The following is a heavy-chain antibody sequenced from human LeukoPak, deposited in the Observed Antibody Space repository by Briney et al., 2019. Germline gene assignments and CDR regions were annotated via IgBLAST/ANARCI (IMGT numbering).Heavy chain of an antibody. Sequence: SETLSLTCAVYGASFSGDYWSWIRQPPGRGLEWIGEINHSGTTNYNPSLKSRVTISVDTSKKHLSLTLSSVPAADTAVYSRDGSGSNFDYWGQGALVTVSS. CDR2: INHSGTT. V-gene: IGHV4-34*01. CDR1: GASFSGDY. CDR3: DGSGSNFDY. J-gene: IGHJ4*02. D-gene: IGHD3-10*01.